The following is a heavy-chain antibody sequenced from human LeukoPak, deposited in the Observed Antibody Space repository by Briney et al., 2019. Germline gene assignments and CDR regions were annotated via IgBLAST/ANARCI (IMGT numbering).Heavy chain of an antibody. CDR2: IRSKAYGGTT. Sequence: GGSLRLSCAASGFTFSNYGMHWVRQAPGKGLEWVGFIRSKAYGGTTEFAASVEGRFTISRDDSKNIAYLQMNSLKTEDTAVYYCTSGRWLWNWFDPWGQGTLVTVSS. D-gene: IGHD3-22*01. J-gene: IGHJ5*02. CDR1: GFTFSNYG. CDR3: TSGRWLWNWFDP. V-gene: IGHV3-49*04.